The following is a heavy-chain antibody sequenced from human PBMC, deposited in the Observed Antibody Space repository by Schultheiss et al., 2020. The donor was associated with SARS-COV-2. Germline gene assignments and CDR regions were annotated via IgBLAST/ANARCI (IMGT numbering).Heavy chain of an antibody. CDR2: IYHSGST. D-gene: IGHD3-3*01. CDR3: ARVVPDDFWSGYYRWPYYYYGMDV. V-gene: IGHV4-30-2*01. Sequence: SQTLSLTCAVSGGSISSGGYSWSWIRQPPGKGLEWIGYIYHSGSTYYNPSLKSRVTISVDRSKNQFSLKLSSVTAADTAVYYCARVVPDDFWSGYYRWPYYYYGMDVWGQGTTVTVSS. CDR1: GGSISSGGYS. J-gene: IGHJ6*02.